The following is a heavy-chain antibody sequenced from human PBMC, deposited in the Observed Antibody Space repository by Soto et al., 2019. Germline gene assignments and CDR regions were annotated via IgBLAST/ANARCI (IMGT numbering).Heavy chain of an antibody. D-gene: IGHD2-2*03. V-gene: IGHV4-31*03. J-gene: IGHJ6*02. CDR2: IYYSGST. CDR1: GGSIWSGGYY. Sequence: SETLSLTCTVSGGSIWSGGYYWSWIRQHPGKGLEWIGYIYYSGSTYYNPSLKSRVTISVDTSKNQFSLKLSSVTAADTAVYYCARLDIVVVPAAKTNYYYYGMDVWGQGTTVTVSS. CDR3: ARLDIVVVPAAKTNYYYYGMDV.